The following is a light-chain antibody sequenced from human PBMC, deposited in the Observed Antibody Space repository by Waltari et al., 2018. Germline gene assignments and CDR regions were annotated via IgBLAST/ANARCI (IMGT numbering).Light chain of an antibody. J-gene: IGKJ4*01. CDR1: QSLITY. Sequence: DIVLTQPPAPLSLSPGRRATLSCRASQSLITYLAWYQQKPGQAPRPLIYDASNRATGIPARFSGSGSGTDFTLTISSLEPEDCAVYYCQQRYNWPVTFGGGTKVEIK. CDR2: DAS. CDR3: QQRYNWPVT. V-gene: IGKV3-11*01.